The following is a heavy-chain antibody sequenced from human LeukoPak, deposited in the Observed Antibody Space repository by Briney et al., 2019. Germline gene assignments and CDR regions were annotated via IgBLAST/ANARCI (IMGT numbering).Heavy chain of an antibody. CDR1: GYTFTSYG. V-gene: IGHV1-18*01. CDR3: TRETSSRYFDY. Sequence: ASVKVSCKASGYTFTSYGISWVRQAPGQGLEWMGWISAYNSNTNYAQKLQGRVTMTTDTSTSTAYMELRSLRSDDTAVYYCTRETSSRYFDYWGQGTLVTVSS. J-gene: IGHJ4*02. CDR2: ISAYNSNT.